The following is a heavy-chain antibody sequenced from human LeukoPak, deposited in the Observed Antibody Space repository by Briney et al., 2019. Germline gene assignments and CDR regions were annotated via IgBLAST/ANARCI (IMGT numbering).Heavy chain of an antibody. V-gene: IGHV1-69*04. CDR3: AARTAVTTDGDY. CDR2: IIPILGIA. D-gene: IGHD4-17*01. CDR1: GGTFSSYA. J-gene: IGHJ4*02. Sequence: GASVNVSCKASGGTFSSYAISWVRQAPGQGLEWMGRIIPILGIANYAQKFQGRVTITADKSTSTAYMELSSLRSEDTAVYYCAARTAVTTDGDYWGGGTLVTVSS.